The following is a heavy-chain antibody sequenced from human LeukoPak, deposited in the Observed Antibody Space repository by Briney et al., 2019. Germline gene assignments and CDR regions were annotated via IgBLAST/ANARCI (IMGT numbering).Heavy chain of an antibody. CDR2: ISYDGSNK. J-gene: IGHJ4*02. CDR3: AKGYAGRFEVVTATFDY. CDR1: GFTFSSYG. V-gene: IGHV3-30*18. D-gene: IGHD2-21*02. Sequence: GRSLRLSCAASGFTFSSYGMDSVSQAAGKGLEWVAVISYDGSNKYYADSVKGRFTISRDNSKNTLYLQMNSLRAEGTAVYYCAKGYAGRFEVVTATFDYWGQGTLVTVSS.